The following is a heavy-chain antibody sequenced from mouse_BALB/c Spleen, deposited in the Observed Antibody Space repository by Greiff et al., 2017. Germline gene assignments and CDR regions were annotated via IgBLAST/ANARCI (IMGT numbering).Heavy chain of an antibody. V-gene: IGHV3-8*02. CDR2: ISYSGST. CDR3: ASEGYDYDGEAWFAY. D-gene: IGHD2-4*01. Sequence: EVKLVESGPRLVKPSQTLSLTCSVTGDSITSGYWNWIRKFPGNKLEYMGYISYSGSTYYNPSLKSRISITRDTSKNQYYLQLNSVTTEDTATYYCASEGYDYDGEAWFAYWGQGTLVTVSA. CDR1: GDSITSGY. J-gene: IGHJ3*01.